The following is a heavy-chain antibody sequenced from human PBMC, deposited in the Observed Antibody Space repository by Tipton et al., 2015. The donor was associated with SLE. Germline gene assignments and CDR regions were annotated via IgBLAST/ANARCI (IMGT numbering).Heavy chain of an antibody. CDR1: GFTFSDYY. V-gene: IGHV3-11*06. D-gene: IGHD3-3*01. CDR3: ARDLVPLTIFGVAVDY. Sequence: SLRLSCAASGFTFSDYYMSWIRQAPGKGLEWVSSISSSSSYIYYADSVKGRFTISRDNAKNPLYLQMNSLRAEDTAVYYCARDLVPLTIFGVAVDYWGQGTLVTVSS. CDR2: ISSSSSYI. J-gene: IGHJ4*02.